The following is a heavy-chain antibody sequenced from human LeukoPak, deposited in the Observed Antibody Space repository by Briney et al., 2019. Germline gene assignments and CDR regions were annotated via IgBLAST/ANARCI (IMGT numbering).Heavy chain of an antibody. V-gene: IGHV1-8*02. J-gene: IGHJ4*02. Sequence: GASVKVSCKASGYTFTGYYMHWLRQAPGQGLEWMGWINPNSGNTGYAQKFQGRVTMTRDTSISTAYMELSSLRSEDTAVYYCARVGAIFQDSSGYYFDYWGQGTLVTVSS. CDR2: INPNSGNT. CDR1: GYTFTGYY. D-gene: IGHD3-22*01. CDR3: ARVGAIFQDSSGYYFDY.